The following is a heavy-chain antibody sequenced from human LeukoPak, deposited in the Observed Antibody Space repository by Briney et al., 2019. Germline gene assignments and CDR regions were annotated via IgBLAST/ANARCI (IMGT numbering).Heavy chain of an antibody. Sequence: GGSLRLSCAASGFSFSSYAMSWVRQAPGKGLECVSGISGSGGSTYYADSVKGRFTISRDNSKNTLYLQMNSPRAEDTAAYYYAKGGMVRGEYDYWGQGTLVTVSS. CDR2: ISGSGGST. V-gene: IGHV3-23*01. J-gene: IGHJ4*02. D-gene: IGHD3-10*01. CDR1: GFSFSSYA. CDR3: AKGGMVRGEYDY.